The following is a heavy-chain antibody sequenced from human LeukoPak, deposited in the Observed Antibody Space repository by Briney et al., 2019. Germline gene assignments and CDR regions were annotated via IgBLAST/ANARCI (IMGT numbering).Heavy chain of an antibody. J-gene: IGHJ4*02. CDR1: GYTFTGYY. V-gene: IGHV1-2*06. CDR2: INPNSGGT. CDR3: ARDTVTTNPSPSFDY. D-gene: IGHD4-17*01. Sequence: ASVKVSCKASGYTFTGYYMHWARQAPGQGLEWMGRINPNSGGTNYAQKFQGRVTMTRDTSISTAYMELSRLRSDDTAVYYCARDTVTTNPSPSFDYWGQGTLVTVSS.